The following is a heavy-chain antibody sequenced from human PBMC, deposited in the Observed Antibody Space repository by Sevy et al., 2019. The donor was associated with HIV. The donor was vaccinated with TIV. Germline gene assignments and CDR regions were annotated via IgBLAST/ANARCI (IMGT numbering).Heavy chain of an antibody. V-gene: IGHV3-15*01. CDR3: TTGEQQLVQSFAY. CDR1: GFTFSNAW. CDR2: IKSKTDGGTT. J-gene: IGHJ4*02. Sequence: GGSLRLSCAASGFTFSNAWMSWVRQAPGKGLEWVGRIKSKTDGGTTDYAAPVKGRFTISRDDSKNTLYLQMNSLKTEDTALYYCTTGEQQLVQSFAYSGQGTLVTVSS. D-gene: IGHD6-13*01.